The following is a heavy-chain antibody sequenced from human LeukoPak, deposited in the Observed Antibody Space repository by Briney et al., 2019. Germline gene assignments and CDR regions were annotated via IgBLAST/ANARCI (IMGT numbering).Heavy chain of an antibody. D-gene: IGHD3-10*01. CDR3: ARDLRLEFGELLTPYCYYYGMDV. V-gene: IGHV3-21*01. CDR1: GFTFSSYS. J-gene: IGHJ6*02. CDR2: ISSSSSYI. Sequence: GGSLRLSCAASGFTFSSYSMNWVRQAPGKGLGWVSSISSSSSYIYYADSVKGRFTISRDNAKNSLYLQMNSLRAEDTAVYYCARDLRLEFGELLTPYCYYYGMDVWGQGTTVTVSS.